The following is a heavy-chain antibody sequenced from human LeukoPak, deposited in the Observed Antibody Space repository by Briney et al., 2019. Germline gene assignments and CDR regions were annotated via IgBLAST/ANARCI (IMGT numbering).Heavy chain of an antibody. V-gene: IGHV3-7*01. CDR3: ASTGARIQLWSPFDY. CDR1: GITFSSYW. J-gene: IGHJ4*02. CDR2: IKQDGSEK. D-gene: IGHD5-18*01. Sequence: GGSLRLSCAASGITFSSYWMSWVRQAPGEGLGWVANIKQDGSEKYYVDSVKGRFTISRDNAKNSLYLQMNSLRAEDTAVYYCASTGARIQLWSPFDYWGQGTLVTVSS.